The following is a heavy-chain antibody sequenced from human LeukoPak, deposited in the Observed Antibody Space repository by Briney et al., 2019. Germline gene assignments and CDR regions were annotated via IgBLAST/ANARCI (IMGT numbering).Heavy chain of an antibody. Sequence: SETLSLTCTVSVGSISSYFWTWIRQPAGKGPDWIGRIYSSGRTNYNPSLKRRVSISVDTSKNQFFLKLSSVTAADTAVYYCARARFGGSTFIDYWGLGALVTVSS. CDR3: ARARFGGSTFIDY. J-gene: IGHJ4*02. CDR2: IYSSGRT. D-gene: IGHD3-10*01. CDR1: VGSISSYF. V-gene: IGHV4-4*07.